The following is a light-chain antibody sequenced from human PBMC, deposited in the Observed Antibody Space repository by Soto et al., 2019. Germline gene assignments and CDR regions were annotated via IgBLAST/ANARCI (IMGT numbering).Light chain of an antibody. J-gene: IGKJ3*01. Sequence: DIQMTQSPSSLSASVGDRVTITCRASQGISTYLAWYQQKPGKVPKLLIYGAFTLQSGVPSRFSGSGSGTEFTLTISSLQPEDVATYYCQKYNSAPLITFGRGTKVDIK. CDR3: QKYNSAPLIT. V-gene: IGKV1-27*01. CDR2: GAF. CDR1: QGISTY.